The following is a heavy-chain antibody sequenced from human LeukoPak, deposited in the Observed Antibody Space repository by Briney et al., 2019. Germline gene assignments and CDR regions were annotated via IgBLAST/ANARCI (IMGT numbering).Heavy chain of an antibody. Sequence: GGTLRLSCAASGFTFSSHAMCWVRQAPREGLEWVSSIDISGGSTYYADSVQGRFTISRDNSKNTLYLEMNSLRAEDTALYYCANEVRPNDYWGQGTLVTVSS. V-gene: IGHV3-23*01. J-gene: IGHJ4*02. CDR3: ANEVRPNDY. CDR2: IDISGGST. CDR1: GFTFSSHA. D-gene: IGHD1-1*01.